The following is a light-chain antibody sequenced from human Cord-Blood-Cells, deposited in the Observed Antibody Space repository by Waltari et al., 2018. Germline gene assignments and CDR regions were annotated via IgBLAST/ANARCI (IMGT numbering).Light chain of an antibody. Sequence: QSALTQPASVSGSPGQSITISCTGTSSDVGSYNLVPWYQQHPGKAPQLMIYEGSKRPSGVSNRFSGSKSGNTASLTISGLQAEDEADYYCCSYAGSSNWVFGGGTKLTVL. J-gene: IGLJ3*02. CDR1: SSDVGSYNL. CDR3: CSYAGSSNWV. CDR2: EGS. V-gene: IGLV2-23*01.